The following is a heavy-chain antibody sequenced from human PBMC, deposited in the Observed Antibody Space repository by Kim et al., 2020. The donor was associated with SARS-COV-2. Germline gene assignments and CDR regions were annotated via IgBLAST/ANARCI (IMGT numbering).Heavy chain of an antibody. CDR2: IYHSGST. Sequence: SETLSLTCAVSGGSISSSNWWSWVRQPPGKGLEWIGEIYHSGSTNYNPSLKSRVTISVDKSKNQFSLKLSSVTAADTAVYYCARDWGRVRGVYWFDPWGQGTLVTVSS. D-gene: IGHD3-10*01. V-gene: IGHV4-4*02. CDR1: GGSISSSNW. CDR3: ARDWGRVRGVYWFDP. J-gene: IGHJ5*02.